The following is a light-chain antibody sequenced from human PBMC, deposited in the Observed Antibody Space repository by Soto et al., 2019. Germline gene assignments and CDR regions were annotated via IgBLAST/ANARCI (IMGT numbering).Light chain of an antibody. CDR3: SSYTRSNTVV. CDR1: NNDVGAYNY. Sequence: QSALTQPASVSGSPGQSITISCTGTNNDVGAYNYVSWYQRHPGKAPKTMVYDVSHRPSGVSNRFSGSKSGNTASLTISGLQAEDEADSYCSSYTRSNTVVFGGGTKVTVL. J-gene: IGLJ3*02. V-gene: IGLV2-14*03. CDR2: DVS.